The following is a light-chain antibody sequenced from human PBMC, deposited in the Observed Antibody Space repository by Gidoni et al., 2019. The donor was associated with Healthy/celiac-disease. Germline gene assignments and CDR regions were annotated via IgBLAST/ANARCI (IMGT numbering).Light chain of an antibody. CDR2: GAS. CDR3: QQYNNWPPLT. J-gene: IGKJ4*01. V-gene: IGKV3-15*01. CDR1: QSVSSN. Sequence: EIVMTHSPAPLSVSPGERATLSCRASQSVSSNVAWYQQKPGQAPRLLIYGASTRATGIPARFSGSGSGTEFTLTISSLQSEDFAVYYCQQYNNWPPLTFGGGTKVEIK.